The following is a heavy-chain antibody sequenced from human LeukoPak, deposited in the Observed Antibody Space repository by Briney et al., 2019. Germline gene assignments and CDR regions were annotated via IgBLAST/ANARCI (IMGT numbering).Heavy chain of an antibody. CDR1: GFTFSSYA. V-gene: IGHV3-23*01. CDR2: ISGSGGST. J-gene: IGHJ4*02. D-gene: IGHD1-26*01. Sequence: GGSPGLSCAASGFTFSSYAMSWVRQAPGKGLEWVSAISGSGGSTYYADSVKGRFAISRDNSKNTLYLQMNSLRAEDTAVYYCAKRYSGSSGLYNFDYWGQGTLVTVSS. CDR3: AKRYSGSSGLYNFDY.